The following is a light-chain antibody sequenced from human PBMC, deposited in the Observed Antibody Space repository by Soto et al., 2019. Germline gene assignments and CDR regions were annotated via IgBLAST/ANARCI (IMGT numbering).Light chain of an antibody. Sequence: QSALTQPRSVSGSPGQSVTISCTGTSSDVGAYKYVSWYQQHPGKAPKLMIYDVSKRPSGVPDRFSGSKSGNTASLTISGLQAEDEADYYCCSYTGTYTSSVFXTGTRVTVL. V-gene: IGLV2-11*01. CDR1: SSDVGAYKY. CDR3: CSYTGTYTSSV. J-gene: IGLJ1*01. CDR2: DVS.